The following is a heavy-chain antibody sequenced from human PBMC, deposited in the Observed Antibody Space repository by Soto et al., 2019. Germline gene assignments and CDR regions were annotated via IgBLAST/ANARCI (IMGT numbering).Heavy chain of an antibody. V-gene: IGHV1-3*01. CDR3: XXXXVGGPTTGTFDI. D-gene: IGHD1-26*01. Sequence: QVXLVXSGAXXKKPXXSVKXSCKASGYTFTTYAVXXXXXXXGQSLEWMGWINGGNGNTKYSQQFQGRVTSTRDTSXXTAYXELSSLRSEXXAXXXXXXXXVGGPTTGTFDIWGQGTMVTVSS. CDR1: GYTFTTYA. CDR2: INGGNGNT. J-gene: IGHJ3*02.